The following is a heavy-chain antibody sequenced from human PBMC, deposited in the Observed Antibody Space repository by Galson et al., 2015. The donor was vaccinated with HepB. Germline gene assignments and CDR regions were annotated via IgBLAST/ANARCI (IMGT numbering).Heavy chain of an antibody. Sequence: SLRLSCAASGFTFSSYDMHWVRQATGKGLEWVSAIATAGDTYYSGYAKGRLTIFRENAKKSLYLQLNSLRAADAAVYYCARARYYYGSGSSPKGCEYYLDYWGQGSLVTVSA. CDR1: GFTFSSYD. D-gene: IGHD3-10*01. CDR3: ARARYYYGSGSSPKGCEYYLDY. J-gene: IGHJ4*02. CDR2: IATAGDT. V-gene: IGHV3-13*01.